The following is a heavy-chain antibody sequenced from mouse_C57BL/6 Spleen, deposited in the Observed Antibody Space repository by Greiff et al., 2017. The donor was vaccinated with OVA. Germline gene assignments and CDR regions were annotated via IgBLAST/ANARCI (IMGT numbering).Heavy chain of an antibody. CDR2: ISDGGSYT. V-gene: IGHV5-4*03. J-gene: IGHJ2*01. Sequence: EVKLEESGGGLVKPGGSLKLSCAASGFTFSSYAMSWVRQTPEKRLEWVATISDGGSYTYYPDNVKGRFTISRDNAKNNLYLQMSHLKSEDTAMYYCARSTMVTTVYFDDWGQGTTLTVSS. D-gene: IGHD2-2*01. CDR3: ARSTMVTTVYFDD. CDR1: GFTFSSYA.